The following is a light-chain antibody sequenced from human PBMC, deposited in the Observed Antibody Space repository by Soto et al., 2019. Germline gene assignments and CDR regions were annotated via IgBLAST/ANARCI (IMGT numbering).Light chain of an antibody. CDR3: GSFTTSRIWV. CDR1: SSDLGDDKY. V-gene: IGLV2-14*01. CDR2: GVK. Sequence: QSALTQPASVSGSPGQSITVSCTGSSSDLGDDKYVSWYQQQPGKGPNLLIYGVKSRPSGISNRFSGSKSGNTASLTISGLQVEDEAEYFCGSFTTSRIWVFGGGTKLTVL. J-gene: IGLJ3*02.